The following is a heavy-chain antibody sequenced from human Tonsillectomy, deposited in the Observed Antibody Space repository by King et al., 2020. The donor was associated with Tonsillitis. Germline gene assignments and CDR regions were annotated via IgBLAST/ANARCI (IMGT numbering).Heavy chain of an antibody. CDR1: GFTFSDHD. CDR3: AIVRRKWGY. Sequence: VQLVESGGGLVQPGGSLRLSCTASGFTFSDHDMDWVRQAPGKGLEWVGRSRSKNKGYTTEYAASVRGRFTISRDASMNSLYLQSNSLKTEDTAVYYCAIVRRKWGYGGQGTLVTVSS. J-gene: IGHJ4*02. V-gene: IGHV3-72*01. D-gene: IGHD1-14*01. CDR2: SRSKNKGYTT.